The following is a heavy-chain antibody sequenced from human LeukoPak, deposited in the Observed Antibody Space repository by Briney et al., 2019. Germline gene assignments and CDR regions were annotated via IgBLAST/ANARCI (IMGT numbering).Heavy chain of an antibody. CDR1: GYTFTGYY. D-gene: IGHD2-2*01. CDR3: ARGTRGYYQPYYYGMDV. CDR2: INPNSGGT. J-gene: IGHJ6*02. Sequence: ASVKVSCKASGYTFTGYYMHWVRQAPGQGLEWMGWINPNSGGTNYAQKFQGRVTMTRDTSISTAYMELSRLRSDDTAVYYCARGTRGYYQPYYYGMDVWGQGTTVTVSS. V-gene: IGHV1-2*02.